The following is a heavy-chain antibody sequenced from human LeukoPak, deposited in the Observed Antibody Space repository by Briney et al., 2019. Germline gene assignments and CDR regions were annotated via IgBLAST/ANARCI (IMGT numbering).Heavy chain of an antibody. Sequence: GGSLRLSCAASGFTFSSYAMHWVRQAPGKGLEWVAVISYDGSNKYYADSVKGRFTISRDNSKNTLYLQMNSLRAEDTAVYYCARARTYYDFWSGSFDYWGRGTLVTVSS. CDR1: GFTFSSYA. J-gene: IGHJ4*02. CDR2: ISYDGSNK. CDR3: ARARTYYDFWSGSFDY. D-gene: IGHD3-3*01. V-gene: IGHV3-30*01.